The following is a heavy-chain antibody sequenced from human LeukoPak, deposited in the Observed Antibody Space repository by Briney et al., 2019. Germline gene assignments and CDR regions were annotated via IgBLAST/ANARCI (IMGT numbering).Heavy chain of an antibody. CDR1: GNTFTGYY. D-gene: IGHD6-19*01. CDR2: INPNSGGT. Sequence: ASVKVSCKASGNTFTGYYMHWVRQAPGQGLEWMGWINPNSGGTNYAQKFQGRVTMTRDTSISTAYMELSRLRSDDTAVYYCARESHSSGWYFGYWGQGTLVTVSS. J-gene: IGHJ4*02. V-gene: IGHV1-2*02. CDR3: ARESHSSGWYFGY.